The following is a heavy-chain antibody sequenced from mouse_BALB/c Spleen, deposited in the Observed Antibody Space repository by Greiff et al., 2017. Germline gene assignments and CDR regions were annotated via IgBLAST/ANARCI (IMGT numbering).Heavy chain of an antibody. CDR2: INSNGGST. J-gene: IGHJ4*01. D-gene: IGHD2-4*01. CDR1: GFTFSSYG. Sequence: EVNVVESGGGLVQPGGSLKLSCAASGFTFSSYGMSWVRQTPDKRLELVATINSNGGSTYYPDSVKGRFTISRDNAKNTLYLQMSSLKSEDTAMYYCARDRVYYDYDYAMDYWGQGTSVTVSS. V-gene: IGHV5-6-3*01. CDR3: ARDRVYYDYDYAMDY.